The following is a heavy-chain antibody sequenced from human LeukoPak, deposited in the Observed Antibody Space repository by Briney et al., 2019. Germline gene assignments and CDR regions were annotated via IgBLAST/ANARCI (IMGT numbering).Heavy chain of an antibody. J-gene: IGHJ4*02. V-gene: IGHV4-38-2*02. CDR1: GYSISSGYY. D-gene: IGHD4-17*01. Sequence: PSETLSLTCTVSGYSISSGYYWGWIRQPPGKGLEWIGSIYHSGSTYYNPSLKSRVTISVDTSKNQFSLKLSSVTAADTAVYYCAKARVGDTVIPYYWGQGTLVTVSS. CDR3: AKARVGDTVIPYY. CDR2: IYHSGST.